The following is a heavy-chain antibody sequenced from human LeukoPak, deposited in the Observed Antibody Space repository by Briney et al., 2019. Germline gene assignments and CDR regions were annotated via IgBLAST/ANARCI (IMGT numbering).Heavy chain of an antibody. CDR2: ISGSGGST. CDR1: GFTFSSYA. D-gene: IGHD6-19*01. CDR3: ARVQGGGYRTADS. V-gene: IGHV3-23*01. Sequence: GGSLRLSCAASGFTFSSYAVSWVRQAPGKGLEWVSAISGSGGSTYYADSVKGRFTISRDNSKNTLFLQMNSLRDEDTAMYYCARVQGGGYRTADSWGQGTLVTVSS. J-gene: IGHJ4*02.